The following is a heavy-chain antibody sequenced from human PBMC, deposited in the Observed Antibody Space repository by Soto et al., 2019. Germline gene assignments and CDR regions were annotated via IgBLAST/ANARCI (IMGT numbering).Heavy chain of an antibody. CDR2: MNPDSGHA. D-gene: IGHD2-15*01. CDR3: ARRPQCSGGICYYGLGN. CDR1: GYTFTNSD. V-gene: IGHV1-8*01. Sequence: WASVKVSCKASGYTFTNSDINWVRQAPGQGLEWMGWMNPDSGHAAYAQKFQGRVTLTTSTSTSTVYMEMRSLGSEDTAVYYCARRPQCSGGICYYGLGNWGQGNLVTVS. J-gene: IGHJ4*02.